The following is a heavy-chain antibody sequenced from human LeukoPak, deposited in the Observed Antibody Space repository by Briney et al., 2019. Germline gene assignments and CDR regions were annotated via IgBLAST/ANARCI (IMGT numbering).Heavy chain of an antibody. CDR1: GASIDSGRYY. Sequence: PSETLSLTCTVSGASIDSGRYYWGWIRQPPGKGLEWIGSIHYSGTTYYNPSLKSRVTISIDTSNNQFSLKLSSVTAADTAVYYCARGTPYNPWGQGTLVTVPS. CDR3: ARGTPYNP. CDR2: IHYSGTT. D-gene: IGHD4-11*01. J-gene: IGHJ5*02. V-gene: IGHV4-39*07.